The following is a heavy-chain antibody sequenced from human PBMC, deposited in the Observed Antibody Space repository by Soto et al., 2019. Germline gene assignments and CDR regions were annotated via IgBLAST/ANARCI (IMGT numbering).Heavy chain of an antibody. D-gene: IGHD3-10*01. CDR3: ARGVYGSGNYYTGPSAFDI. V-gene: IGHV1-69*06. CDR1: GGTLSDHG. J-gene: IGHJ3*02. Sequence: QVQLEQSGAKVKKPGSSEKISCKASGGTLSDHGVSWLRQAPGQGLAWVGGTIPVFNTAKYAPKFQGRVTIAADKSTNIAYMEMGCLRSDDTAFYYCARGVYGSGNYYTGPSAFDIWGQGTLVIVSS. CDR2: TIPVFNTA.